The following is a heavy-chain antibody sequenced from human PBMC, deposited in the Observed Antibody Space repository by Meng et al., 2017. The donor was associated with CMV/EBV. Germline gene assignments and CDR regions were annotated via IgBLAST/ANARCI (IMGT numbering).Heavy chain of an antibody. D-gene: IGHD2-2*02. CDR2: FDPEDGET. CDR3: ATARVDCSSTSCYTYYFDY. V-gene: IGHV1-24*01. Sequence: ASVKVSCKVSGYTLTDLSRHWVRQAPGKGLEWMGGFDPEDGETIYAQKFQGRVTMTEDTSTDTAYMELSSLRSEDTAVYYCATARVDCSSTSCYTYYFDYWGQGTLVTVSS. J-gene: IGHJ4*02. CDR1: GYTLTDLS.